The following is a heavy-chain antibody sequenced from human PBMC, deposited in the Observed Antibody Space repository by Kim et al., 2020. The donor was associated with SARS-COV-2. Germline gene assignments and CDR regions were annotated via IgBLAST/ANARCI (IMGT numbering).Heavy chain of an antibody. CDR2: ISWSSGII. V-gene: IGHV3-9*01. Sequence: SLRLSCAASGFTFGGYAMHWVRQAPEKGLEWVSGISWSSGIIGYVDSVKGRFTISRDNAKNSLYLQMNSLRAEDTAFYYCAKDLNRGDNVGAFDIWG. CDR3: AKDLNRGDNVGAFDI. J-gene: IGHJ3*02. CDR1: GFTFGGYA. D-gene: IGHD1-26*01.